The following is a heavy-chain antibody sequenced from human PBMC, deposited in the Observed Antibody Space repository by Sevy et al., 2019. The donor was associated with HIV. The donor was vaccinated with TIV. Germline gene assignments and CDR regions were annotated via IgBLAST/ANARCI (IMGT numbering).Heavy chain of an antibody. CDR3: ARRNDVDI. Sequence: SETLSLTCTVSGGSINSDHWNWIRQPPGKGLEWIGYFYYTGSTNYNPSLKNRITISVDRTKNQFSLKLTSVTAADTAVYYCARRNDVDIWGQGTMVTVSS. CDR2: FYYTGST. J-gene: IGHJ3*02. V-gene: IGHV4-59*08. CDR1: GGSINSDH.